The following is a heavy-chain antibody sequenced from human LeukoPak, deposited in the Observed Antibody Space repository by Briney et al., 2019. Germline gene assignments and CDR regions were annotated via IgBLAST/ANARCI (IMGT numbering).Heavy chain of an antibody. CDR2: IYYSGST. D-gene: IGHD1-14*01. V-gene: IGHV4-39*01. CDR3: ASSTPPDHLYYYYYYMDV. Sequence: PSETLSLTCTVSGGSISSSSYYWGWIRQPPGKGLEWIGSIYYSGSTYYNPSLKSRVTISVDTSKNQFSLKLSSVTAADTAVCYCASSTPPDHLYYYYYYMDVWGKGTTVTISS. J-gene: IGHJ6*03. CDR1: GGSISSSSYY.